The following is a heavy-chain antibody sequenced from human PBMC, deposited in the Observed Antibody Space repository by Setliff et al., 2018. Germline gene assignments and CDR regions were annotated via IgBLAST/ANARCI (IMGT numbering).Heavy chain of an antibody. J-gene: IGHJ6*02. V-gene: IGHV4-61*02. CDR3: ATRTFAVIPHSGLGLDYFYGMDV. CDR2: IHASGSP. Sequence: SETLSLTCTVSGGSITSGSFYWSWIRQPAGKKLEWIGRIHASGSPDYNPSFKSRVTISRDTSTNQFSLKLGSVTAADTAVYYCATRTFAVIPHSGLGLDYFYGMDVWGRGTTVTVSS. D-gene: IGHD2-21*01. CDR1: GGSITSGSFY.